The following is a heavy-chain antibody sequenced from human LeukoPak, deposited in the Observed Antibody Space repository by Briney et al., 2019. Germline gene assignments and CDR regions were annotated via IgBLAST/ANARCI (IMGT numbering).Heavy chain of an antibody. CDR1: GYTFTSYG. CDR2: ISAYNGNT. J-gene: IGHJ4*02. V-gene: IGHV1-18*01. Sequence: ASVKVSCKASGYTFTSYGISWVRQAPGQGLEWMGWISAYNGNTNYAQKVQGRVTMTTDTSTSTAYMELKSLRSDDTAVYYCARGGHYDFWSGPPDFWGQGTLVTVSS. D-gene: IGHD3-3*01. CDR3: ARGGHYDFWSGPPDF.